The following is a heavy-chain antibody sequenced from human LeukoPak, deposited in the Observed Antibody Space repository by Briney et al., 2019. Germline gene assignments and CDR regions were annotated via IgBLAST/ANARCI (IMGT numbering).Heavy chain of an antibody. CDR3: ARGVIRYYYYGMGV. CDR2: INHSGST. CDR1: GGSINSDDW. Sequence: PSGTLSLTCAVSGGSINSDDWWSWVRPPPGKGLEWIGEINHSGSTNYNPSLKSRVTISVDTSKNQFSLKLSSVTAADTAVYYCARGVIRYYYYGMGVWGQGTTVTVSS. V-gene: IGHV4-4*02. D-gene: IGHD3-10*01. J-gene: IGHJ6*02.